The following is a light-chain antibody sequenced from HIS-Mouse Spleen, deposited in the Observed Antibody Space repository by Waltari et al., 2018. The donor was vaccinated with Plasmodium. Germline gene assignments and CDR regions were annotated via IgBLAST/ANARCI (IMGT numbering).Light chain of an antibody. Sequence: EIVMTPSPATLSVSPGDRATLSCRASQSVSSNLAWYQQKPGQAPRLLIYGASTRATGIPARVSGSGSGTEFTLTISSLQSEDFAVYYCQQYNNWSFTFGPGTKVDIK. CDR2: GAS. CDR1: QSVSSN. V-gene: IGKV3-15*01. J-gene: IGKJ3*01. CDR3: QQYNNWSFT.